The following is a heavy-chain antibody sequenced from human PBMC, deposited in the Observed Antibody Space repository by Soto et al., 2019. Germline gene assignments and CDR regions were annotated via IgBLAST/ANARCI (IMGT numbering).Heavy chain of an antibody. D-gene: IGHD3-3*01. CDR2: INHSGST. Sequence: KTSETLSLTCAVYGGSFSGYYWSWIRQPPGKGLEWIGEINHSGSTNYNPSLKSRVTISVDTSKNQFSLKLSSVTAADTAVYYCARWAQGANYDFWSGLPNWFDPWGQGTLVTVSS. CDR3: ARWAQGANYDFWSGLPNWFDP. J-gene: IGHJ5*02. V-gene: IGHV4-34*01. CDR1: GGSFSGYY.